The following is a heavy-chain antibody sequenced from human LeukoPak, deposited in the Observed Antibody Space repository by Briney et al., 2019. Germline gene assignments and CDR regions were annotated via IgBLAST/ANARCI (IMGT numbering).Heavy chain of an antibody. CDR3: AREKPIVGATTRWFDP. V-gene: IGHV3-21*01. D-gene: IGHD1-26*01. Sequence: GGSLRLSCAASGFTFGSYSMNWVRQAPGKGLEWVSSISSSSSYIYYADSVKGRFTISRDNAKNSLYLQMNSLRAEDTAVYYCAREKPIVGATTRWFDPWGQGTLVTVSS. CDR2: ISSSSSYI. J-gene: IGHJ5*02. CDR1: GFTFGSYS.